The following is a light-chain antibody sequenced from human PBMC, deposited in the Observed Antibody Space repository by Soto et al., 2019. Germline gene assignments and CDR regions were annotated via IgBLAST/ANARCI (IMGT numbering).Light chain of an antibody. CDR2: EVS. J-gene: IGLJ1*01. V-gene: IGLV2-14*01. CDR1: SSDIGNYDF. Sequence: QSVLTQPASVSGSPGQSITISCTGTSSDIGNYDFVSWYQQVPGTAPKAMIYEVSSRPSGVSNRFSGSKSGNTASLTISGLQTDDEADYYCSSYTDSSPYVFGGGTKLTVL. CDR3: SSYTDSSPYV.